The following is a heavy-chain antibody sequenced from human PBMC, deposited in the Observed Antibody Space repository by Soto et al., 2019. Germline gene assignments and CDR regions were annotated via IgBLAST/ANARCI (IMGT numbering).Heavy chain of an antibody. D-gene: IGHD3-22*01. Sequence: QVQLVQSGAEVKKPGSSVKVSCKASGGTFSSYAISWVRQAPGQGLEWMGGIIPIFGTANYAQKFQGRVTITADESTSTAYMELISLRSEDTAVYYWARVPLYYYDSSGSMRAWFDPWGQGTLVTVSS. V-gene: IGHV1-69*01. CDR2: IIPIFGTA. CDR3: ARVPLYYYDSSGSMRAWFDP. CDR1: GGTFSSYA. J-gene: IGHJ5*02.